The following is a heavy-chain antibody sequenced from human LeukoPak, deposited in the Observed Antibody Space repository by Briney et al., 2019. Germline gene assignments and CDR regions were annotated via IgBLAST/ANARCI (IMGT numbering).Heavy chain of an antibody. D-gene: IGHD3-10*01. CDR2: INTNTGNP. CDR3: ASCITMARGVMSDAFDI. Sequence: ASVKVSCKASGYTFTSYAMNWVRQAPGQGLEWMGWINTNTGNPTYAQGFTGRFVFSLDTSVSTAYLQISSLKAEDTAVYYCASCITMARGVMSDAFDIWGQGTMVTVSS. J-gene: IGHJ3*02. CDR1: GYTFTSYA. V-gene: IGHV7-4-1*02.